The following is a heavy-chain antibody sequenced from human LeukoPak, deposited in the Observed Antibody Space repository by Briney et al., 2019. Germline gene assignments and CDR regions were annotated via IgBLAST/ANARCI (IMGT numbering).Heavy chain of an antibody. CDR1: GYTFTGYY. CDR3: ARGIGYWSGGSCYACDY. CDR2: INLNSGGT. J-gene: IGHJ4*02. D-gene: IGHD2-15*01. Sequence: ASVKVSCKASGYTFTGYYLHWVRQAPGQGLEWVGWINLNSGGTNYEKKFQGWVTLTRDTSISTANTELSRLRSDDTAVYYCARGIGYWSGGSCYACDYWSQGTLVTVSS. V-gene: IGHV1-2*04.